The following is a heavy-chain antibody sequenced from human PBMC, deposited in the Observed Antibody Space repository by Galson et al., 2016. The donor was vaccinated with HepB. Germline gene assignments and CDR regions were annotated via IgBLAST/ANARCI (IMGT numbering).Heavy chain of an antibody. J-gene: IGHJ4*02. CDR1: GYMFTNYG. CDR2: ISAYNGNT. D-gene: IGHD5-18*01. V-gene: IGHV1-18*01. Sequence: SVKVSCKASGYMFTNYGLSWVRQAPGQGLEWMGWISAYNGNTNYAQKFQGRVTLTTDTSTSTAYMELRSLRSDDTAVYYCARGRASNGWTQLYYFDSWGQGTLVTVSS. CDR3: ARGRASNGWTQLYYFDS.